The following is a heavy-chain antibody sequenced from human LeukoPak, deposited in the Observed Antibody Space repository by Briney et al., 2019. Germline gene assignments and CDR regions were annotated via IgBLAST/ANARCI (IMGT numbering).Heavy chain of an antibody. CDR2: ISSSSSYI. D-gene: IGHD1-7*01. Sequence: GGSLRLSCAASGFTFSIYSMNWVRQAPGKGLEWVSSISSSSSYIYYADSVKGRFTISRDNAKNSLYLQMNSLRAEDTAVYYCARALRVSITGTTNYDYWGQGTLVTVSS. V-gene: IGHV3-21*01. CDR3: ARALRVSITGTTNYDY. CDR1: GFTFSIYS. J-gene: IGHJ4*02.